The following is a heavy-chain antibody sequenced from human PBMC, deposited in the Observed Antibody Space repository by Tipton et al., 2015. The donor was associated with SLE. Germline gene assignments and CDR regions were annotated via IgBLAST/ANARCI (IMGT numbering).Heavy chain of an antibody. D-gene: IGHD5-18*01. CDR2: IQQDGSEK. J-gene: IGHJ4*02. V-gene: IGHV3-7*01. CDR3: ARERYSYGFDY. Sequence: GSLRLSCAASGLTFSSYWMSWVRQAPGKGLEWVANIQQDGSEKYYVDSVKGRFTISRDNAKNSLYLQMSSLRVEDTAVYYCARERYSYGFDYWGQGTLVTVSS. CDR1: GLTFSSYW.